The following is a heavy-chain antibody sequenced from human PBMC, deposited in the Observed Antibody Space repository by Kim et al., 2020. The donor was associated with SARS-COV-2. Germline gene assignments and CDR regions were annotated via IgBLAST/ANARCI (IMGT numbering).Heavy chain of an antibody. Sequence: SETLSLTCTVSGGSISSYYWSWIRQPPGKGLEWIGYIYYSGSTNYNPSLKSRVTISVDTSKNQFSLKLSSVTAADTAVYYCARAHANWNYVYWGQGTLVTVSS. J-gene: IGHJ4*02. CDR1: GGSISSYY. V-gene: IGHV4-59*01. CDR3: ARAHANWNYVY. CDR2: IYYSGST. D-gene: IGHD1-7*01.